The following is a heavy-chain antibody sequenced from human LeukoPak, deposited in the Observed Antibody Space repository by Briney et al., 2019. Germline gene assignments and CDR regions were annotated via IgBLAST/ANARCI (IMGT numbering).Heavy chain of an antibody. CDR2: IYTSGST. V-gene: IGHV4-4*07. Sequence: PSETLSLTCTVSGGSISSYYWSWIRQPAGKGLEWIGRIYTSGSTNYNASLKSRVSMSVDTSKNQFSLKLSSVTAADTAVYYCARVSPRNGSADYWGQGTLVTVSS. D-gene: IGHD1-14*01. CDR1: GGSISSYY. CDR3: ARVSPRNGSADY. J-gene: IGHJ4*02.